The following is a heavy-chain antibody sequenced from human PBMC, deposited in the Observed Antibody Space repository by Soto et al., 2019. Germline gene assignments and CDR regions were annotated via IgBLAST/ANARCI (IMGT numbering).Heavy chain of an antibody. CDR1: GLTCSGLY. J-gene: IGHJ4*02. D-gene: IGHD6-19*01. V-gene: IGHV3-11*01. CDR3: ARDRGAVTGDYFDY. Sequence: QVELTESGGGLVKPGGSLRLSCAASGLTCSGLYMSWMRQAPGKGLEWVSWIDSSGVKKYYAESVRGRFTISRDNAKNSLYLQMNSLRAEDTAVYYCARDRGAVTGDYFDYWGQGTLVTVSS. CDR2: IDSSGVKK.